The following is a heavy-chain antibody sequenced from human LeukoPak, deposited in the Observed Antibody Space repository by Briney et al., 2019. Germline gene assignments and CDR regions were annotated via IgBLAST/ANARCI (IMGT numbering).Heavy chain of an antibody. CDR3: VREVGRPKTFYFAS. J-gene: IGHJ4*02. CDR2: ISETI. D-gene: IGHD3-16*01. V-gene: IGHV3-48*04. Sequence: GGSLRLSCIASGFVFSRDNMNWVRQAPGKGLEWVAHISETIYYADSVQGRFTISRDNPKNSLYLQMSNLRVDDTAMYYCVREVGRPKTFYFASWGRGTPVTVSS. CDR1: GFVFSRDN.